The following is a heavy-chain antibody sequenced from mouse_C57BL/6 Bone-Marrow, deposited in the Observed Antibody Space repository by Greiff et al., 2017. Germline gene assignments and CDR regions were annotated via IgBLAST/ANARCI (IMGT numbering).Heavy chain of an antibody. CDR2: IYPGDGDT. D-gene: IGHD1-1*01. CDR1: GYAFSSSW. Sequence: VQLQQSGPELVKPGASVKISCKASGYAFSSSWMNWVKQRPGKGLEWIGRIYPGDGDTNYNGQFKGKATLTADKSSSTAYMQLSSLTSEDSAVYFCARSFITTVVGEAWFAYWGQGTLVTVSA. V-gene: IGHV1-82*01. CDR3: ARSFITTVVGEAWFAY. J-gene: IGHJ3*01.